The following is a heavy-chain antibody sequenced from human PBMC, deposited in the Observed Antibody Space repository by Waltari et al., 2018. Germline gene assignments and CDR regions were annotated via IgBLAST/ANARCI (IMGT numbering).Heavy chain of an antibody. D-gene: IGHD6-13*01. J-gene: IGHJ3*02. CDR2: TSRRSY. V-gene: IGHV6-1*01. CDR3: ARGRWSTFDI. CDR1: GDSLSSDSVA. Sequence: QVQLQQSGPGLVQPSQTLSLTCAIPGDSLSSDSVAWNWIRQSPSRGLEWLGRTSRRSYYYAVSLKGRITINSDTSKSQFSLQLNSVTPEDTAVYFCARGRWSTFDIWGQGTTVTVSS.